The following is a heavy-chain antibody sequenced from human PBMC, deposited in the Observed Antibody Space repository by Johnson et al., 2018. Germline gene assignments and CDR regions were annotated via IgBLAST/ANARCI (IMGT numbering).Heavy chain of an antibody. CDR2: ISYDGSNK. J-gene: IGHJ1*01. Sequence: VQLVESGGGVVQPGRSLRLSCAASGFTFSSYAMHWVRQAPGKGLEWVAVISYDGSNKYYADSVKGRFTISRDNSKNTLYMQMNSLTAVDTAVYYCARDRPGIAAAGPAEYFQHWGQGTLVTVSS. CDR3: ARDRPGIAAAGPAEYFQH. D-gene: IGHD6-13*01. V-gene: IGHV3-30-3*01. CDR1: GFTFSSYA.